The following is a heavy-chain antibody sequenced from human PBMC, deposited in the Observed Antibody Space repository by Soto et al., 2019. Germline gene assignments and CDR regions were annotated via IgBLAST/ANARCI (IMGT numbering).Heavy chain of an antibody. CDR2: ISYDGSQK. J-gene: IGHJ4*02. Sequence: QVQLVESGGGVVQPGRSLRLSCAASGFTFSSHAVHWVRQAPGKGLEWVAIISYDGSQKYYADSVKGRFTISRDNSNNTRYLRMNSLRYEDTAVYYCARSWGDYGGKAATIFFDYWGRGTLVTVSS. CDR3: ARSWGDYGGKAATIFFDY. CDR1: GFTFSSHA. V-gene: IGHV3-30-3*01. D-gene: IGHD2-15*01.